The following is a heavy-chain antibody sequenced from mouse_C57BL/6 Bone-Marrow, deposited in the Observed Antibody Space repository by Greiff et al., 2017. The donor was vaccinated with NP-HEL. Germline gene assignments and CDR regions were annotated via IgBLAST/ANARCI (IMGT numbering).Heavy chain of an antibody. J-gene: IGHJ1*03. V-gene: IGHV5-9-1*02. CDR3: TRGSRGYVDV. Sequence: EVKVEESGEGLVKPGGSLKLSCAASGFTFSSYAMSWVRQTPEKRLEWVAYISSGGDYIYYADTVKGRFTISRDNARNTLYLQMSSLKSEDTAMYYCTRGSRGYVDVWGTGTTVTVSS. CDR2: ISSGGDYI. CDR1: GFTFSSYA.